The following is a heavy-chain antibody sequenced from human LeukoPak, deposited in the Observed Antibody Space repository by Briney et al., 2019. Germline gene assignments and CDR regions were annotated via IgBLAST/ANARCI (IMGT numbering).Heavy chain of an antibody. CDR2: ISGSGGST. CDR1: GFTFSSYA. CDR3: ASPLYYYYYMDV. J-gene: IGHJ6*03. V-gene: IGHV3-23*01. Sequence: GGSLRLSCAASGFTFSSYAMSWVRQAPGKGLKWVSAISGSGGSTYYADSVKGRFTISRDNSKNTLYLQMNSLRAEDTAVYYCASPLYYYYYMDVWGKGTTVTVSS.